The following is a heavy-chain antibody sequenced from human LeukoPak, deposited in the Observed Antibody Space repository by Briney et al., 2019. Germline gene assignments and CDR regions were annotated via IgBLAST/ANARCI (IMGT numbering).Heavy chain of an antibody. V-gene: IGHV4-4*02. CDR2: VHLDGRT. J-gene: IGHJ4*02. CDR1: GFTFSSYS. Sequence: GSLRLSCAASGFTFSSYSMDWVRQPPGKGLEWIGEVHLDGRTNYNPSLKRRLIMSVDLPENHISLKLTSVTAADTAVYYGAREGGFYRLLDYSGQGTLVTVSS. CDR3: AREGGFYRLLDY. D-gene: IGHD3-3*01.